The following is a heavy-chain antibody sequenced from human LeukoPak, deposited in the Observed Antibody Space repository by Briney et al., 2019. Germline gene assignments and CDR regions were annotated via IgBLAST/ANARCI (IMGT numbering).Heavy chain of an antibody. CDR2: ISYDGSNK. V-gene: IGHV3-30*18. J-gene: IGHJ4*02. CDR1: GFTFSSYG. CDR3: AKDVGASGSYYNY. D-gene: IGHD3-10*01. Sequence: PGRSLRLSCAASGFTFSSYGMHWVRQAPGKGLEWVALISYDGSNKYYADSVKGRFTISRDNSKNTLYLQMNSLRAEDTAVYYCAKDVGASGSYYNYWGQGTLVTVSS.